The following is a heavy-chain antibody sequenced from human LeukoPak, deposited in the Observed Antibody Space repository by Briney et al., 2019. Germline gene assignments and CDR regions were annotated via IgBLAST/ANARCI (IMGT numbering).Heavy chain of an antibody. Sequence: SVKVSCKAFGFTFTSSAMQWVRQARGQRLEWIGWIVVGSGNTNYAQKFQERVTITRDMSTSTAYMELSSLRSEDTAVYYCAACPWYYYDSSANFDPWGQGTLVTVSS. J-gene: IGHJ5*02. CDR1: GFTFTSSA. V-gene: IGHV1-58*02. CDR2: IVVGSGNT. CDR3: AACPWYYYDSSANFDP. D-gene: IGHD3-22*01.